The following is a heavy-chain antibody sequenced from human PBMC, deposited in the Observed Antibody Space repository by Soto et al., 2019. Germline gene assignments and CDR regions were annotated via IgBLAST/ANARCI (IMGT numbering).Heavy chain of an antibody. D-gene: IGHD3-22*01. V-gene: IGHV3-43*01. CDR1: GFTFDDYT. CDR2: ISWDGGST. J-gene: IGHJ6*02. Sequence: EVQLVESGGVVVQPGGSLRLSCAASGFTFDDYTMHWVRQAPGKGLEWVSLISWDGGSTYYADSVKGQFTISRDNSKNSLNLQMNILRTEDTALYYCEKDGPYYYDISGYPGYYYYGMDVWGQGPTVTVSS. CDR3: EKDGPYYYDISGYPGYYYYGMDV.